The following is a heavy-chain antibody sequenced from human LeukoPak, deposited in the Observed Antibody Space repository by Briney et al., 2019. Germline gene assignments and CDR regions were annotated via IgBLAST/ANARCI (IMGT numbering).Heavy chain of an antibody. CDR1: GGTFSSYA. Sequence: GASVKVSCKASGGTFSSYATSWVRQAPGQGLEWMGGIIPIFGTANYAQKFQGRVTITTDESTSTAYMELSSLRSEDTAVYYCARDRRDFWSGYAPLHYFDYWGQGTLVIVSS. CDR2: IIPIFGTA. V-gene: IGHV1-69*05. CDR3: ARDRRDFWSGYAPLHYFDY. J-gene: IGHJ4*02. D-gene: IGHD3-3*01.